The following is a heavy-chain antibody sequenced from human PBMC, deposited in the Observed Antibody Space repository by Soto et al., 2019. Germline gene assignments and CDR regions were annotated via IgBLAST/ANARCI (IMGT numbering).Heavy chain of an antibody. Sequence: GASVKVSCKASGYTFTGYYMHWVRQAPGQGLEWMGWINPNSGGTNYAQKFQGRVTMTRDTSISTAYMELSRLRSDDTGVYYCARRGRIAARSYYYGMDVWGQGTTVTVSS. D-gene: IGHD6-6*01. CDR1: GYTFTGYY. CDR2: INPNSGGT. V-gene: IGHV1-2*02. J-gene: IGHJ6*02. CDR3: ARRGRIAARSYYYGMDV.